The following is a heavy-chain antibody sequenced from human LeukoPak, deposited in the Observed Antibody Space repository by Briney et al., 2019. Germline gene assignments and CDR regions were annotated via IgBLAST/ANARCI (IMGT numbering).Heavy chain of an antibody. CDR3: ARVVGGGYAEDC. V-gene: IGHV3-48*03. CDR1: GFTFSSYE. D-gene: IGHD5-12*01. Sequence: PGGSLRLSCAASGFTFSSYEMNWVRQSPGKGLEWVSYISGSGSIISYADSVKGRFTISRDNAKNSLYLQMNSLRADDTAVYYCARVVGGGYAEDCWGQGTLVTVSS. J-gene: IGHJ4*02. CDR2: ISGSGSII.